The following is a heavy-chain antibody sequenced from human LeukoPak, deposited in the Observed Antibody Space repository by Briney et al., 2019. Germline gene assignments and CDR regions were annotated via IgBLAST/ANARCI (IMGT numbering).Heavy chain of an antibody. CDR1: GFTVSSNY. D-gene: IGHD5-24*01. Sequence: PGGSLRLSCAASGFTVSSNYMSWVRQAPGKGPEWVSVIYSGGSTYYADSVKGRFTISRDNSKNTLYLQMNSLRAEDTAVYYCARDRGPFYYYMDVWGKGTTVTISS. CDR2: IYSGGST. V-gene: IGHV3-53*01. J-gene: IGHJ6*03. CDR3: ARDRGPFYYYMDV.